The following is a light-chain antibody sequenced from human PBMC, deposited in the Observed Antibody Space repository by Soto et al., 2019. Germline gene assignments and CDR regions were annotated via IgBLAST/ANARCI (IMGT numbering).Light chain of an antibody. CDR1: QSVSST. Sequence: EIVMTQSPATLSVSPGERATLSCSASQSVSSTLAWYQQKPGQAPRLLIYGASTRATGIPARFSGSGSGTEFTLTISSLQSEDFAVYYCQHYIYWPLTFGQGTKVEIK. CDR3: QHYIYWPLT. J-gene: IGKJ1*01. V-gene: IGKV3-15*01. CDR2: GAS.